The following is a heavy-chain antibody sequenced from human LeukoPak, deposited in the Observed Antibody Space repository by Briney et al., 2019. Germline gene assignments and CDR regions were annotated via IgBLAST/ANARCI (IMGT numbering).Heavy chain of an antibody. Sequence: ESLKISCKGSGYSFSNSWIGWVRQIPGKGLEWMGIIYPVDSDTRFSPSFQGQVTISADKSISTAYLQWSSLKASDTAMYYCARLRLVYGGNSGWFDPWGQGNLVTVSS. V-gene: IGHV5-51*01. CDR3: ARLRLVYGGNSGWFDP. CDR1: GYSFSNSW. CDR2: IYPVDSDT. J-gene: IGHJ5*02. D-gene: IGHD4-23*01.